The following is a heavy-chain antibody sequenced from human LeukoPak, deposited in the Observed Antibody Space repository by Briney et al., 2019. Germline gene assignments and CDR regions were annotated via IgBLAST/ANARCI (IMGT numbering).Heavy chain of an antibody. V-gene: IGHV3-30-3*01. CDR1: GFTFSSYA. Sequence: GGSLRLSCAASGFTFSSYAMHWVRQAPGKGLEWVAVISYDGSNKYYADSVKGRFTISRDNSENTLYLQMNSLRAEDTAVYYCAKDQENYFDYWGQGTLVTVSS. J-gene: IGHJ4*02. CDR3: AKDQENYFDY. CDR2: ISYDGSNK.